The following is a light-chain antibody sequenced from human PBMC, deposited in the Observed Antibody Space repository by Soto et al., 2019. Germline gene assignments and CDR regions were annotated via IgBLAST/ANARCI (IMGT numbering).Light chain of an antibody. CDR1: QSVSSN. CDR2: GES. V-gene: IGKV3D-15*01. Sequence: EIVMTQSPATLSVSAGERATLSCRASQSVSSNLAWYQQKTGQAPRILIYGESTRATGIPDRFSGSGSGTELNLTISRLQPDDFATYYCQHYNSYSEACGQGTKVDIK. J-gene: IGKJ1*01. CDR3: QHYNSYSEA.